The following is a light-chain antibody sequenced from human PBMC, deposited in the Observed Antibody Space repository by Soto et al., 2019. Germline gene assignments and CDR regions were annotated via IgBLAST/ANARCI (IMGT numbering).Light chain of an antibody. V-gene: IGKV3-15*01. CDR2: GAS. Sequence: EIVMTQSPATLSVSPGERATLSCRASQSVSGNLAWYQQKPGQAPRLLIYGASTRAIGIPVRFSGSGSGTEFTLTISSLQSEDFAVYYCQQYNNWPRAFGQGTRLEI. CDR1: QSVSGN. J-gene: IGKJ5*01. CDR3: QQYNNWPRA.